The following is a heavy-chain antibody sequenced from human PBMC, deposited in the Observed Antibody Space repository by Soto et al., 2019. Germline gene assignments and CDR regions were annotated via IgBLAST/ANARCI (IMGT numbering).Heavy chain of an antibody. CDR1: GYTFTSYG. CDR3: ARSTRIQLRKYYFDY. Sequence: QVPLVQSGAEVKKPGASVKVSCKASGYTFTSYGISWVRQAPGQGLEWMGWISAYNGNTNYAQKLQGRVTMTTDTSTSTAYMELRSLRSDDTAVYYCARSTRIQLRKYYFDYWGQGTLVTVSS. D-gene: IGHD5-18*01. CDR2: ISAYNGNT. J-gene: IGHJ4*02. V-gene: IGHV1-18*01.